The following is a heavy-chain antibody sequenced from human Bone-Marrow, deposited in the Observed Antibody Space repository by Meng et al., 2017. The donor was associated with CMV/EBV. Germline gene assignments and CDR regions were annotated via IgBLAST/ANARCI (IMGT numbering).Heavy chain of an antibody. D-gene: IGHD2-2*01. CDR2: SIPILGIA. CDR3: ARDAQLGGWGDHYYYYGMDV. V-gene: IGHV1-69*10. CDR1: GGTFSSYA. J-gene: IGHJ6*02. Sequence: SVKVSCKASGGTFSSYAISWVRQAPGQGLEWMGGSIPILGIANYAQKFQGRVTITADKSMSTAYMELSSLRSDDTAVYYCARDAQLGGWGDHYYYYGMDVWGQGTTVTVSS.